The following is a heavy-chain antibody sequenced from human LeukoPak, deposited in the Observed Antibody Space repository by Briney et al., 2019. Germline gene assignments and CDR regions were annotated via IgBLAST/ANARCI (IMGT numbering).Heavy chain of an antibody. D-gene: IGHD3-10*01. CDR1: GFTFGNAW. CDR3: ARDRAGTKAWVEFDP. J-gene: IGHJ5*02. V-gene: IGHV3-15*01. Sequence: GGSLRLSCAASGFTFGNAWQTWLRQAPGRGLESVARFKSRSEGGTADYTASVEGRFSISRDDSKNTLYLQVNDLKSEDTAVYYCARDRAGTKAWVEFDPWGQGTLVTVSS. CDR2: FKSRSEGGTA.